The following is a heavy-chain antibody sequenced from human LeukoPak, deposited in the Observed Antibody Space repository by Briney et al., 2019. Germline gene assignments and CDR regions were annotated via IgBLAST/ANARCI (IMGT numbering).Heavy chain of an antibody. CDR3: ARHGLLRYVDD. J-gene: IGHJ4*02. CDR2: INKDGQT. CDR1: GFTVSSSY. D-gene: IGHD3-9*01. V-gene: IGHV3-53*01. Sequence: GGSLRLSCAASGFTVSSSYVTWVRQAPGKGLEWVAVINKDGQTYYSDSVRGRFTISRDSSKNTLYLEMTSLRAEDTAVYYCARHGLLRYVDDWGQGSLVTVSS.